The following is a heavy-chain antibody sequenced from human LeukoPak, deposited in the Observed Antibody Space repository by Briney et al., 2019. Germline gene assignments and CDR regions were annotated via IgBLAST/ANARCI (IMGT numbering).Heavy chain of an antibody. CDR2: IYYSGST. V-gene: IGHV4-39*07. J-gene: IGHJ4*02. Sequence: PSQTLSLTCTVSGGSISSSSYYWGWIRQPPGKGLEWIGSIYYSGSTYYNPSLKSRVTISVDMSKNQFSLKLSSVTAADTAVYYCARENYYDSSGYSYWGQGTLVTVSS. CDR3: ARENYYDSSGYSY. D-gene: IGHD3-22*01. CDR1: GGSISSSSYY.